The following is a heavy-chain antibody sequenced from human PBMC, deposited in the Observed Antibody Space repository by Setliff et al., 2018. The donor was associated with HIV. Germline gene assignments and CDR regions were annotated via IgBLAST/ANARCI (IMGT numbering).Heavy chain of an antibody. CDR3: ARGIFTGSYHFDY. CDR1: GGSISSNNYF. CDR2: IYYSGST. J-gene: IGHJ4*02. V-gene: IGHV4-39*07. Sequence: SETLSLTCTVSGGSISSNNYFWGWIRQPPEKGLEWIGSIYYSGSTNYNPSLKSRVTISVDTSKNQFSLKLNSVTAADTAVYYCARGIFTGSYHFDYWGQGTLVTVSS. D-gene: IGHD3-10*01.